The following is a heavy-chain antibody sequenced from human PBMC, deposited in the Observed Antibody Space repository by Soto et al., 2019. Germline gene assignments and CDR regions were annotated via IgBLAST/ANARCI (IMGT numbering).Heavy chain of an antibody. V-gene: IGHV3-23*01. CDR3: AKVIGPHSYGPYYFDY. CDR2: ISGSGGNT. Sequence: LRLSCAASGFTFSSYAMSWVRQAPGKGLEWVSAISGSGGNTYYADSVKGRFTISRDNSKNTLYLQMNSLRAEDTAVYYCAKVIGPHSYGPYYFDYWGQGTPVTVSS. D-gene: IGHD5-18*01. J-gene: IGHJ4*02. CDR1: GFTFSSYA.